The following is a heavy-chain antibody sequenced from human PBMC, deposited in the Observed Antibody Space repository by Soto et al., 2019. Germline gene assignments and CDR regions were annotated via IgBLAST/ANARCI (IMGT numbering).Heavy chain of an antibody. CDR1: GGTFSSYA. D-gene: IGHD6-13*01. J-gene: IGHJ4*02. CDR2: VIHILGAA. V-gene: IGHV1-69*01. Sequence: QVQLVQSGAEVKKPGSSVKVSCKASGGTFSSYAISWVRQAPGQGVEWMGGVIHILGAATYAQEFQGTVAITAEESTSTAYMELRSLRSEYTAVYYCASNLSDSSSWALEYNVSYWGQGTLVTVSS. CDR3: ASNLSDSSSWALEYNVSY.